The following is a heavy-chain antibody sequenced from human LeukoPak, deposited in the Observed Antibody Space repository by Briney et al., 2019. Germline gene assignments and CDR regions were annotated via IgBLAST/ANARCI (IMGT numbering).Heavy chain of an antibody. CDR2: IWYDGSNK. V-gene: IGHV3-33*01. Sequence: GRSLRLSYAASGFTFSSYGMHWVRQAPGKGLEWVAVIWYDGSNKYYADSVKGRFTISGDNSKNTLYLQMNSLRAEDTAVYYCARDHGGWFDPWGQGTLVTVSS. CDR1: GFTFSSYG. J-gene: IGHJ5*02. CDR3: ARDHGGWFDP.